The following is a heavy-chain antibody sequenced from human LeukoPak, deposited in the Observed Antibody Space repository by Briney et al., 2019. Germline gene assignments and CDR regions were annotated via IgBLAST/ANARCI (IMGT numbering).Heavy chain of an antibody. V-gene: IGHV5-51*01. CDR3: ARNYYDSSGYYYVALGSFDY. CDR2: IYPGDYDN. D-gene: IGHD3-22*01. CDR1: GYSFTNYW. Sequence: GESLKIYCKGSGYSFTNYWIDWVRQMPGKGLEWMGIIYPGDYDNRYSPSFEGQVNISADKSISTAYLQWSSLKASDTAMYYCARNYYDSSGYYYVALGSFDYWGQGTLVTVSS. J-gene: IGHJ4*02.